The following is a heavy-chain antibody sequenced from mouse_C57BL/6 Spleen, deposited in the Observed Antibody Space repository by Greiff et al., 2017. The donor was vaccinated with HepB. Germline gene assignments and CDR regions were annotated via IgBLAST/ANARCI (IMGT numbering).Heavy chain of an antibody. J-gene: IGHJ1*03. CDR1: GYTFTSYW. V-gene: IGHV1-72*01. CDR2: IDPNSGGT. CDR3: ARSLDISDWDFDV. D-gene: IGHD1-3*01. Sequence: QVQLQQPGAELVKPGASVKLSCKASGYTFTSYWMHWVKQRPGRGLEWIGRIDPNSGGTKYNEKFKSKATLTVDKPSSTAYMQLSSLTSEDSAVYYCARSLDISDWDFDVWGTGTTVTVSS.